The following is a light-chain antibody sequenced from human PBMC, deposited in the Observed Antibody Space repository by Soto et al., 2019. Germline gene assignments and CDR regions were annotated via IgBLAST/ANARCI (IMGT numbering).Light chain of an antibody. Sequence: SVLTQPPSVSWSPGQSVTISCTGTSSDVGKYDRVSWYQQPPGTAPKLIIYEVTNRPSGVPARFSGSKSGNTASLTISGLQAEDEADYYCSSYISTSRYVFGAGTKVTVL. CDR1: SSDVGKYDR. J-gene: IGLJ1*01. V-gene: IGLV2-18*02. CDR3: SSYISTSRYV. CDR2: EVT.